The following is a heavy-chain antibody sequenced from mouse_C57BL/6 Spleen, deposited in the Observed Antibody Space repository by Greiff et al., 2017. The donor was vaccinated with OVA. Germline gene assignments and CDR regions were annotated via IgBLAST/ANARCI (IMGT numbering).Heavy chain of an antibody. CDR1: GYTFTSYW. J-gene: IGHJ2*01. V-gene: IGHV1-52*01. D-gene: IGHD2-1*01. CDR2: IDPSDSET. CDR3: ARGGGGNYY. Sequence: QVQLQQPGAELVRPGSSVKLSCKASGYTFTSYWMHWVKQRPIQGLEWIGNIDPSDSETHYNQKFKDKATLTVDKSSSTAYMQLSSLTSEDSAGYYCARGGGGNYYWGQGTTLTVSS.